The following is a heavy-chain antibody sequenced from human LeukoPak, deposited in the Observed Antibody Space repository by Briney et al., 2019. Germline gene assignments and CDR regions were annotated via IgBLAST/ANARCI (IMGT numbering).Heavy chain of an antibody. V-gene: IGHV5-51*01. CDR1: GYKFNHYW. D-gene: IGHD3-22*01. CDR3: ARPYITSYYDSRGYDAFDV. J-gene: IGHJ3*01. Sequence: GESLKISCKGSGYKFNHYWIAWVRQMPGTGLEWMGIIYPDDSDTRYSPSFQGQVTISADKSVSIAYLQWSSLKASDTAMYYCARPYITSYYDSRGYDAFDVWGQGTMVIVSS. CDR2: IYPDDSDT.